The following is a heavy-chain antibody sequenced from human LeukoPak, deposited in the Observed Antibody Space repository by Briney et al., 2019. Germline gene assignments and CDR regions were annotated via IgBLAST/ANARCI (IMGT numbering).Heavy chain of an antibody. CDR3: AGGHYPLEF. J-gene: IGHJ4*02. D-gene: IGHD1-26*01. CDR1: GGSISSGGYY. V-gene: IGHV4-61*08. Sequence: SETLSLTCTVSGGSISSGGYYWSWIRQPPGKGPEWIGLLYPSGSTNYNPSLRSRVTISVDTSRTQFSLKLSSVTAADTALYYCAGGHYPLEFWGQGALVTVSS. CDR2: LYPSGST.